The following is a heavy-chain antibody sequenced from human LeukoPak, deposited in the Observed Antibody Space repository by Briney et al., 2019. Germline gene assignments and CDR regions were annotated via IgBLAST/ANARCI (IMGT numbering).Heavy chain of an antibody. Sequence: PGGSLRLSCAASGFTFSSYGMHWVRQAPGKGLEWVAFIRYDGSNKYYADSVKGRFTISRDNSKNTLYLQMNSLRAEDTAVYYCAKDRGYSSSRYFDYWGQGTLVTVSS. CDR2: IRYDGSNK. CDR1: GFTFSSYG. J-gene: IGHJ4*02. D-gene: IGHD6-13*01. CDR3: AKDRGYSSSRYFDY. V-gene: IGHV3-30*02.